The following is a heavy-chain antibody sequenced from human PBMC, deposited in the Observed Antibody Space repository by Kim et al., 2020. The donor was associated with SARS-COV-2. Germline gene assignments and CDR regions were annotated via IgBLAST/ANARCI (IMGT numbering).Heavy chain of an antibody. CDR2: ISYDGSNK. CDR1: GFTFSSYA. D-gene: IGHD6-13*01. J-gene: IGHJ4*02. Sequence: GGSLRLSCAASGFTFSSYAMHRVRQAPGKGLEWVAVISYDGSNKYYADSVKGRFTISRDNSKNTLYLQMNSLRAEDTAVYYCARRPIAAAGFDYWGQGTLVTVSS. CDR3: ARRPIAAAGFDY. V-gene: IGHV3-30-3*01.